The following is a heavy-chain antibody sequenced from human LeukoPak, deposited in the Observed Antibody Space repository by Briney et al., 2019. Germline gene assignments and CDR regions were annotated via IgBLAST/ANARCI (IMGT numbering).Heavy chain of an antibody. J-gene: IGHJ4*02. D-gene: IGHD2-2*02. Sequence: SETLSLTCTVSGGSISGYYWSWIRQPAGKGLEGIGRIYTSGSTNYNPSLKSRVTMSVDTSKTQFSLKLSSVTAADTSVYYCARESEKGYCSSTSCYSVPYYFDYWGQGTLVTVSS. V-gene: IGHV4-4*07. CDR2: IYTSGST. CDR3: ARESEKGYCSSTSCYSVPYYFDY. CDR1: GGSISGYY.